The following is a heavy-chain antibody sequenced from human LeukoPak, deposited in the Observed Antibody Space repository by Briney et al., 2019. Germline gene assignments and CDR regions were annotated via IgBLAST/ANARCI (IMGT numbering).Heavy chain of an antibody. D-gene: IGHD2-2*01. Sequence: GGSLRLSCAVSGVTLSNYGMSWVRQAPGKGLEWVAGISGSGGSTNYADSVKGRFTISRDNSKNTLYLQMNSLRAEDTAVYYCAKSRCSSTSCPAGYYWGQGTLVTVSS. CDR1: GVTLSNYG. V-gene: IGHV3-23*01. CDR3: AKSRCSSTSCPAGYY. J-gene: IGHJ4*02. CDR2: ISGSGGST.